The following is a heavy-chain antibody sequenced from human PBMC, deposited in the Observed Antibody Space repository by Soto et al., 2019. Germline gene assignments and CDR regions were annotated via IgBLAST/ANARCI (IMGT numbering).Heavy chain of an antibody. J-gene: IGHJ4*02. CDR1: GYTFTSYG. D-gene: IGHD2-2*02. Sequence: ASVKVSCKASGYTFTSYGISRVRQAPGQGLEWMGWISAYNGNTNYAQKLQGRVTMTTDTSTSTAYMELRSLRSDDTAVYYCARYCSSTSCYTADYWGQGTLVTVSS. CDR2: ISAYNGNT. CDR3: ARYCSSTSCYTADY. V-gene: IGHV1-18*04.